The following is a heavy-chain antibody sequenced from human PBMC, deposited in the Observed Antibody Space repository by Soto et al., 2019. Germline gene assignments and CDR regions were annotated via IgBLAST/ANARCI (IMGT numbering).Heavy chain of an antibody. D-gene: IGHD4-17*01. V-gene: IGHV4-59*01. Sequence: SETLSLTCTVSGGSISSYYWSWIRQPPGKGLEWIGYIYYSGSTNYNPSLKSRVTISVDTSKNQFSLKLSSVTAADTAVYYCARGPEGVIYGDYGWYFDYWGQGTLVTVSS. CDR3: ARGPEGVIYGDYGWYFDY. J-gene: IGHJ4*02. CDR2: IYYSGST. CDR1: GGSISSYY.